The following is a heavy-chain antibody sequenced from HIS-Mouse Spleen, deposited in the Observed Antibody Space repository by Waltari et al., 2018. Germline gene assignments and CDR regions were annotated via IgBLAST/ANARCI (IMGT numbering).Heavy chain of an antibody. CDR2: ISWNSGSI. CDR1: GFTFDDYA. V-gene: IGHV3-9*01. J-gene: IGHJ4*02. Sequence: EVQLVESGGGLVQPGRSLRLSCAASGFTFDDYAMLWFPQAPGKGLEWVSGISWNSGSIGYADSVKGRFTISRDNAKNSLYLQMNSLRAEDTALYYCAKDISSTSSAQGYWGQGTLVTVSS. CDR3: AKDISSTSSAQGY. D-gene: IGHD2-2*01.